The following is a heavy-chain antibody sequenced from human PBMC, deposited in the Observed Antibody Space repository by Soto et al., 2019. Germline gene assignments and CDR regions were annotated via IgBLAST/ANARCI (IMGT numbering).Heavy chain of an antibody. J-gene: IGHJ4*02. D-gene: IGHD6-19*01. CDR1: GYTFTSYD. V-gene: IGHV1-8*01. CDR2: MNPNSGNT. CDR3: ASERSSGWYVDY. Sequence: QVQLVQSGAEVKKPGASVKVSCKASGYTFTSYDINWVRQATGQGLEWMGWMNPNSGNTGYAQKFQGRATMTRNTSISTAYMELSSLRSEDTAVYYCASERSSGWYVDYWGQGTLVTVSS.